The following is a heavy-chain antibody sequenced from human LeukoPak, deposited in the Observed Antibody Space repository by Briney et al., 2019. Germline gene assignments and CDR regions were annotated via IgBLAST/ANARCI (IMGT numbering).Heavy chain of an antibody. D-gene: IGHD2-2*01. Sequence: SETLSLTCAVSGGSISSYYWSWIRQPAGKGLEWIRRIYTSGSTNYNPSVKSRVTMSVDTSKNQFSLKLSSVTAAATAVYYCGSSLVVPARSQFDHWGQGTLVTVSS. V-gene: IGHV4-4*07. CDR2: IYTSGST. J-gene: IGHJ4*02. CDR3: GSSLVVPARSQFDH. CDR1: GGSISSYY.